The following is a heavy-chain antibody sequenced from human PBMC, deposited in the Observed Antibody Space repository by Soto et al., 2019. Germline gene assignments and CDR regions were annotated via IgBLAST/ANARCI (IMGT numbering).Heavy chain of an antibody. CDR3: ARFTVAARPNYYYGMYV. CDR2: ISAYNGNT. CDR1: GYTFTSYG. Sequence: ASVKVSCKASGYTFTSYGSIWVRQAPGQGLEWMGWISAYNGNTNYAQKLQGRVTMTTDTSTSTAYMELRSLRSDDTAVYYCARFTVAARPNYYYGMYVWGQGTTVTVSS. J-gene: IGHJ6*02. D-gene: IGHD6-6*01. V-gene: IGHV1-18*01.